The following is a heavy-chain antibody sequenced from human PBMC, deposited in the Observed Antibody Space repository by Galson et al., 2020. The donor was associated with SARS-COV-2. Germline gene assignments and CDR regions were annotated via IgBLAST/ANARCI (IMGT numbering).Heavy chain of an antibody. Sequence: SETLSLTCTVSGGSINNNNFYWGRIRQPPGKGLEWIGSIFCSGSTYYNPSLKSRVSMFVDTSKNQFPLRLNSGTAADTVVYYCARDCSGNYYSAFDIWGQGTVVSVSS. D-gene: IGHD3-22*01. V-gene: IGHV4-39*01. CDR2: IFCSGST. CDR3: ARDCSGNYYSAFDI. J-gene: IGHJ3*02. CDR1: GGSINNNNFY.